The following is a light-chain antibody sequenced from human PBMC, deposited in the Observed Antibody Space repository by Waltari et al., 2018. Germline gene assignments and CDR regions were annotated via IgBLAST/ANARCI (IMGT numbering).Light chain of an antibody. CDR1: QSICVW. V-gene: IGKV1-5*03. Sequence: DIQMTQSPSTLSASVGDRVTITCRASQSICVWWAWYQQKPGKAPKLPSYKESSLESGVPSRFSGRGSGTVFTLTISSLQPEDFATYYCQQYNSYPWTFGQGTKVEMK. CDR2: KES. CDR3: QQYNSYPWT. J-gene: IGKJ1*01.